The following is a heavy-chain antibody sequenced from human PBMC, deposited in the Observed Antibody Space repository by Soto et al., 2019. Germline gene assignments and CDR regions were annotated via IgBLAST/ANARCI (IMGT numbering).Heavy chain of an antibody. D-gene: IGHD6-19*01. CDR1: GYTFTTYG. J-gene: IGHJ4*02. CDR3: ASWAGQIHGHGCPSGY. CDR2: ISAYRGNP. Sequence: QGQLVQSGADVRKHGASVKVSCKASGYTFTTYGISWVRQAPGQGLEWWGWISAYRGNPNYAQNFKGRLTMTTDTSTRTVYMEMRSLRSDDNAVHYCASWAGQIHGHGCPSGYWGQGTLLIASS. V-gene: IGHV1-18*04.